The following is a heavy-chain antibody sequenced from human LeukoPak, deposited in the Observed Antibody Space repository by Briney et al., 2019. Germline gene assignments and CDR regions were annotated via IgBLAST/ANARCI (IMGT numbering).Heavy chain of an antibody. D-gene: IGHD3-22*01. Sequence: PGGSLRLSCAASGFTFDDYAMHWVRQAPGKGLEWVSGISWNSGSIGYADSVRGRFTISRDNAKNSLYLQMNSLRAEGTALYYCAKEDYYDSSGYYLSWFDPWGQGTLVTVSS. V-gene: IGHV3-9*01. J-gene: IGHJ5*02. CDR2: ISWNSGSI. CDR3: AKEDYYDSSGYYLSWFDP. CDR1: GFTFDDYA.